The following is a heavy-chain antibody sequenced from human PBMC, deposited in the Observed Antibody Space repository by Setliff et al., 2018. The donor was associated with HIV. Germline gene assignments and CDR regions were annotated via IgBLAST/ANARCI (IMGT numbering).Heavy chain of an antibody. V-gene: IGHV1-3*01. J-gene: IGHJ4*02. CDR1: GYTFTNYA. CDR2: INAGNGDT. CDR3: ARTPLHYYDSSGYYFFDY. Sequence: ASVKVSCKASGYTFTNYAIHWVRRAPGQRLEWMGWINAGNGDTKYSQKFQGRVTITTDTSASTAYMELSSLRSEDTAVYYCARTPLHYYDSSGYYFFDYWGQGTLVTVSS. D-gene: IGHD3-22*01.